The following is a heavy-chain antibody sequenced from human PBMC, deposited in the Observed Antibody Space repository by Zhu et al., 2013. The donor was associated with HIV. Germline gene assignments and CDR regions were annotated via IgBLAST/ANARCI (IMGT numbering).Heavy chain of an antibody. CDR2: INPNTGAT. J-gene: IGHJ4*02. CDR1: GYTFTGHY. CDR3: ATDDVPDAIRAFDY. Sequence: QVQLVQSGAELKEPGASVRVSCKASGYTFTGHYIHWVRQAPGQGLEWMGWINPNTGATKYVQKFQGRVTMTRDTSISTAYMELNRLTYDDTAVFYCATDDVPDAIRAFDYWGQGTVVTVSS. D-gene: IGHD2-2*02. V-gene: IGHV1-2*02.